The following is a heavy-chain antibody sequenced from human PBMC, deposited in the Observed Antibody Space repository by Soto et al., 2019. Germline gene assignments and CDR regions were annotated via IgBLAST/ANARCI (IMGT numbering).Heavy chain of an antibody. CDR3: ARQRARAYYYGSGSYGAFDI. CDR2: IYPGDSDT. Sequence: GESLKISCKGSGYSFTSYWIGWVRQMPGKGLEWMGIIYPGDSDTRYSPSFQGQVPISADKSISTAYLQWSSLKASDTAMYYCARQRARAYYYGSGSYGAFDIWGQGTMVTVSS. CDR1: GYSFTSYW. J-gene: IGHJ3*02. V-gene: IGHV5-51*01. D-gene: IGHD3-10*01.